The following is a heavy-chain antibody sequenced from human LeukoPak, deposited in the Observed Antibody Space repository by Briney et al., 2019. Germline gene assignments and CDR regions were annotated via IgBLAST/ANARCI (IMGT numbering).Heavy chain of an antibody. J-gene: IGHJ3*02. CDR2: IRYDGSNK. D-gene: IGHD1/OR15-1a*01. V-gene: IGHV3-30*02. Sequence: GGSLRLSCAASGFTFSSYGMHWVRQAPGKGLEWVAFIRYDGSNKYYADSVKGRFTISRDNSKNTLYLQMNSLRAEDTAVYYCAKGAGRTSWNAFDIRGQGTMVTVSS. CDR1: GFTFSSYG. CDR3: AKGAGRTSWNAFDI.